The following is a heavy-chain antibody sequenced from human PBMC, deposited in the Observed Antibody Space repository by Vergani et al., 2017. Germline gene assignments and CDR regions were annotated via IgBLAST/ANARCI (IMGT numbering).Heavy chain of an antibody. V-gene: IGHV3-23*01. CDR3: TIRRGSHYGYRY. CDR2: ISGSGGST. CDR1: GFTFSSYA. J-gene: IGHJ4*02. D-gene: IGHD5-18*01. Sequence: VQLLESGGGLVQPGGSLRLSCAASGFTFSSYAMSWVRQAPGKGLEWVSAISGSGGSTYYADSVEGRFTISRDNSKNTLYLQMNSLRAEDTGVYCCTIRRGSHYGYRYWGQGTLVTVSS.